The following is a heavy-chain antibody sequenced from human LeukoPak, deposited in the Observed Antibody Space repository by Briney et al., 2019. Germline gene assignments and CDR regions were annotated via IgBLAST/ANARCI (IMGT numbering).Heavy chain of an antibody. V-gene: IGHV3-7*01. D-gene: IGHD4-17*01. Sequence: TGGSLRLSCAASGFTFTTYWMTWVRQAPGKGLEWVANIKQDGSEKYYVDSVKGRFTISRDNAKNSLYLQMNSLRAEDTAVYYCANGEVYFDYWGQGTLVTVSS. CDR1: GFTFTTYW. J-gene: IGHJ4*02. CDR3: ANGEVYFDY. CDR2: IKQDGSEK.